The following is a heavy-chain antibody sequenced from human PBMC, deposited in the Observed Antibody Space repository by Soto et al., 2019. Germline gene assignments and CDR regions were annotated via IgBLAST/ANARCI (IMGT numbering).Heavy chain of an antibody. Sequence: GESLKISCAASGFTFSSYAMHWVRQAPGKGLEWVAVISYDGSNKYYADSVKGRFTISRDNSKNTLYLQMNSLRAEDTAVYYCARDGKGYCSGGSCYSDASNAFDIWGQGTMVTVSS. CDR1: GFTFSSYA. CDR2: ISYDGSNK. V-gene: IGHV3-30-3*01. CDR3: ARDGKGYCSGGSCYSDASNAFDI. J-gene: IGHJ3*02. D-gene: IGHD2-15*01.